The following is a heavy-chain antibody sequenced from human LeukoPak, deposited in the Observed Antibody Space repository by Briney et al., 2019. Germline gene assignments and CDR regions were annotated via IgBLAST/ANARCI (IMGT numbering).Heavy chain of an antibody. CDR3: ASTLSGIAAAGREPSDY. D-gene: IGHD6-13*01. CDR2: IIPIFGTA. J-gene: IGHJ4*02. CDR1: GGTFSSYA. Sequence: ASVKVSCKASGGTFSSYAISWVRQAPGQGLEWMGGIIPIFGTANYAQKFQGRVTITADESTSTAYMELSSLRSEDTAVYYCASTLSGIAAAGREPSDYWGQGTLVTVSS. V-gene: IGHV1-69*13.